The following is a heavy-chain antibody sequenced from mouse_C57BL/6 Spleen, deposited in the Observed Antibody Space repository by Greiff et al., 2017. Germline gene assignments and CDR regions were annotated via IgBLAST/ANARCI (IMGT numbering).Heavy chain of an antibody. D-gene: IGHD2-5*01. V-gene: IGHV14-1*01. CDR3: TTLDSNYVYYFDY. J-gene: IGHJ2*01. CDR1: GFNIKDYY. Sequence: VQLQQSGAELVRPGASVKLSCTASGFNIKDYYMHWVKQRPEQGLEWIGRIDPEDGDTEYAPKFQGKATLTADTSSNTAYLQLSSLTSEDTAVYDCTTLDSNYVYYFDYWGQGTTLTVSS. CDR2: IDPEDGDT.